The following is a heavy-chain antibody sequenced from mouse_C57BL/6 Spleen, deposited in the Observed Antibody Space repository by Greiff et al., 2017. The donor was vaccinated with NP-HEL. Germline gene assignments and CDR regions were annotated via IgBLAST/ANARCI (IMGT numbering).Heavy chain of an antibody. D-gene: IGHD1-1*01. Sequence: EVQLQQSGPELVKPGASVKIPCKASGYTFTDYNMDWVKQSHGKSLEWIGDINPNNGGTIYNQKFKGKATLTVDTSSSTAYMELRSLTSEDTAVYYCARGNYVGYFDVWGTGTTVTVSS. V-gene: IGHV1-18*01. CDR3: ARGNYVGYFDV. J-gene: IGHJ1*03. CDR2: INPNNGGT. CDR1: GYTFTDYN.